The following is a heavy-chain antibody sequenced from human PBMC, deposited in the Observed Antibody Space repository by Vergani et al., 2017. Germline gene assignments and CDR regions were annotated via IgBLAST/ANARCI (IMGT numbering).Heavy chain of an antibody. V-gene: IGHV4-39*01. Sequence: QLQLQESGPGLVKPSETLSLTCTVSGGSISSSSYYWGWIRQPPGKGLEWIGSIYYSGSTYYNPSLKSRVTISVDTSKNQFSLKLSSVTAADTAVYYCARHRVVAATFVDYGMDVWGQGTTVTVSS. J-gene: IGHJ6*02. CDR1: GGSISSSSYY. CDR3: ARHRVVAATFVDYGMDV. D-gene: IGHD2-15*01. CDR2: IYYSGST.